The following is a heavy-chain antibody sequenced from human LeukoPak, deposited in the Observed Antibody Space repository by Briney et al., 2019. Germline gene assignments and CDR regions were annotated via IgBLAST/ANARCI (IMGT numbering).Heavy chain of an antibody. V-gene: IGHV3-23*01. CDR2: ISGSGGST. CDR1: GFTFSSYA. D-gene: IGHD3-9*01. CDR3: AKFYDILTSYFDY. J-gene: IGHJ4*02. Sequence: PGGSLRLSCAASGFTFSSYAMSWVRQAPGKGLEWVSGISGSGGSTYYADSVKGRFTISRDNSKNTLYLQMTSLRAEDTAVYYCAKFYDILTSYFDYWGQGTLVTVSS.